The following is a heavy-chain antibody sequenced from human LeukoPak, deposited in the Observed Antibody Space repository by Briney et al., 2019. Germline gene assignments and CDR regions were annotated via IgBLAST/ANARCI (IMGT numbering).Heavy chain of an antibody. D-gene: IGHD2-15*01. V-gene: IGHV3-74*01. Sequence: GGSLRLSCAASGFTFSSYWMHWVRHAPGKGLVGVSRINSDGSSTSYADSVKGRFTISRDNAKNTLYLQMNSLRAEDTAVYYCASGYCSGGSCYRGDYWGQGTLVTVSS. CDR1: GFTFSSYW. CDR2: INSDGSST. CDR3: ASGYCSGGSCYRGDY. J-gene: IGHJ4*02.